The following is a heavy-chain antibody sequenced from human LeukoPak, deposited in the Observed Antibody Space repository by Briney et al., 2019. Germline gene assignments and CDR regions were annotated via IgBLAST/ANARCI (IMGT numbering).Heavy chain of an antibody. CDR3: ARAWDTAMEFDH. V-gene: IGHV4-34*01. J-gene: IGHJ4*02. CDR2: INHSGST. D-gene: IGHD5-18*01. CDR1: GGSFSGYY. Sequence: PSETLSLTCAVYGGSFSGYYWSWIRQPPGKGLEWIGEINHSGSTNYNPSLKSRVTISVDTSKNQFSLKLSSVTAADTAVYYCARAWDTAMEFDHWGQGTLVTVSS.